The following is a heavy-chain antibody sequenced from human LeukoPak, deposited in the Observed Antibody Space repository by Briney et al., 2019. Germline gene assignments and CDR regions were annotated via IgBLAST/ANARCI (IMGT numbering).Heavy chain of an antibody. CDR2: IHPKSGDT. CDR3: ARDNNWGPDY. V-gene: IGHV1-2*02. CDR1: GYNFTDHY. J-gene: IGHJ4*02. D-gene: IGHD7-27*01. Sequence: ASVKVSCKASGYNFTDHYFHWLRQAPGQGLEWMGWIHPKSGDTNYAERFQGRVSLTRDTSISTAYMELSSLRSDDTAVYYCARDNNWGPDYWGQGTLVSVSS.